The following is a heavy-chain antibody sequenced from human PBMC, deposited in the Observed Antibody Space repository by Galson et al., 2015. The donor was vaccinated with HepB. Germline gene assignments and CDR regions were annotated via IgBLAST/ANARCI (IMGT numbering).Heavy chain of an antibody. CDR3: ARDRVGAVAGIYYYYYGMDV. J-gene: IGHJ6*02. Sequence: SVKVSCKASGGTFSSYAISWVRQAPGQGLEWMGGIIPIFGTANYAQKFQGRVTITADESTSTAYMELSSLRSEDTAVYYCARDRVGAVAGIYYYYYGMDVWGQGTTVTVSS. D-gene: IGHD6-19*01. CDR1: GGTFSSYA. CDR2: IIPIFGTA. V-gene: IGHV1-69*13.